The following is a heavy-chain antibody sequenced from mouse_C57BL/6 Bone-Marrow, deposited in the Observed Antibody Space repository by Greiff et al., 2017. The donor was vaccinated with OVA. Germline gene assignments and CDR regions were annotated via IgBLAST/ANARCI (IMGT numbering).Heavy chain of an antibody. J-gene: IGHJ1*03. CDR1: GFSLSTFGMG. V-gene: IGHV8-8*01. CDR2: IWWDDDK. Sequence: QVTLKVSGPGILQPSQPLSLTCSFSGFSLSTFGMGVGWIRQPSGKGLVWLAHIWWDDDKYYNPALKSRLTISKDTSKHQVFLKIANVDTAYTATYSCALYYYGSTWYFDVWGTGTPVTASS. D-gene: IGHD1-1*01. CDR3: ALYYYGSTWYFDV.